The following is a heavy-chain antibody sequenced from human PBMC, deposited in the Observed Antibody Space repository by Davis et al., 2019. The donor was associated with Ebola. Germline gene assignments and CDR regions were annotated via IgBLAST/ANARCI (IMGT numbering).Heavy chain of an antibody. CDR1: GFSSSTYG. D-gene: IGHD6-19*01. J-gene: IGHJ4*02. Sequence: PGGSLRLSCAASGFSSSTYGMHWVRQAPGKGLEWVAWIRYAGNDRYYADSVKGRFTISRDNSKKTLSLQMNSLRPVDTAVYYCTKGDNSGWYGFDFWGQGTLVTVSS. CDR2: IRYAGNDR. V-gene: IGHV3-30*02. CDR3: TKGDNSGWYGFDF.